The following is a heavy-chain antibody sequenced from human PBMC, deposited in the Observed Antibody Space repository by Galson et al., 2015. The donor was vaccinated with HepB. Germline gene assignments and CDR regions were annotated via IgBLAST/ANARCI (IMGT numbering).Heavy chain of an antibody. CDR1: GYTFTMYA. CDR3: ARSGRFGIAAADHGLY. V-gene: IGHV1-3*01. D-gene: IGHD6-13*01. CDR2: INVGKGNT. J-gene: IGHJ4*02. Sequence: SVKVSCKASGYTFTMYAMHWVRQAPGQRPEWMGWINVGKGNTKYSQKFQGRVTITRDTSASTAYMELGSLKSEDTAVYYCARSGRFGIAAADHGLYWGQGTLVTVSS.